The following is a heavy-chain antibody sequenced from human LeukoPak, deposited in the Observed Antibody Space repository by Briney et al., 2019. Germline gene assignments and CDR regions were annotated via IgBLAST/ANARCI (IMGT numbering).Heavy chain of an antibody. Sequence: GSLRLSCAASGFTFDDYGMSWVRQAPGKGLEWVSGINWNGGSTGYADSVKGRFTISRDNAKNSLYLQMNSLRAEDTALYYCARDQRYSSSWYSEYYYYYMDVWGKGTTVTVSS. CDR3: ARDQRYSSSWYSEYYYYYMDV. D-gene: IGHD6-13*01. CDR2: INWNGGST. CDR1: GFTFDDYG. J-gene: IGHJ6*03. V-gene: IGHV3-20*04.